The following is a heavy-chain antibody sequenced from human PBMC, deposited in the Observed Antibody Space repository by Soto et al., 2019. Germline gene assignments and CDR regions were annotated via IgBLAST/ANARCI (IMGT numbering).Heavy chain of an antibody. CDR3: AATRVTMAMGWFGP. J-gene: IGHJ5*02. V-gene: IGHV4-30-4*01. CDR2: IYYSGST. Sequence: SETLSVTCTFSGGSISIGDYYWSWIRQPPGKGLEWIGYIYYSGSTYYNPSLKSRVTISVDTSKNQFSLKLSSVTAADRAVYYCAATRVTMAMGWFGPWGQGTLVTVSS. D-gene: IGHD3-10*01. CDR1: GGSISIGDYY.